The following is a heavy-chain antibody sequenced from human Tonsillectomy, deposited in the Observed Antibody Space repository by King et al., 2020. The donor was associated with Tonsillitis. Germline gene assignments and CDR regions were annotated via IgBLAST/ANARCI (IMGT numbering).Heavy chain of an antibody. CDR3: ARLKYDYGEIDY. V-gene: IGHV5-10-1*03. J-gene: IGHJ4*02. D-gene: IGHD4-17*01. CDR2: IDPSDSYS. Sequence: QLVPSGAEVKKPGESLRISCKGSGYTFFSYWITWVRQMPGKGLEWMGRIDPSDSYSTYSPSFQGHVTISVDKSVSSAYLQWSSLKASDTAMYYCARLKYDYGEIDYWGQGTLVTVSS. CDR1: GYTFFSYW.